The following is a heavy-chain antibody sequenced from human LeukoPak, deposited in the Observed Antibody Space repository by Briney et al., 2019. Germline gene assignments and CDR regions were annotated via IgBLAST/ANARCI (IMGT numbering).Heavy chain of an antibody. CDR2: ISWNSGSK. CDR1: GFTFDDYA. CDR3: AKDKDTMVRGVTYYFDY. J-gene: IGHJ4*02. V-gene: IGHV3-9*01. Sequence: PGGSLRLSCAASGFTFDDYAMHWVRQAPGKGLEWVSGISWNSGSKGYADSVKGRFTISRDNAKNSLYLQMNSLRAEDTALYYCAKDKDTMVRGVTYYFDYWGQGTLVTVSS. D-gene: IGHD3-10*01.